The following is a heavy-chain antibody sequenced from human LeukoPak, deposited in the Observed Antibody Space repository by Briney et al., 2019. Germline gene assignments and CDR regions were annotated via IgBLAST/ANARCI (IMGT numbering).Heavy chain of an antibody. CDR1: GFTFRSFR. V-gene: IGHV3-21*01. CDR2: ISRSCTYI. D-gene: IGHD5-12*01. CDR3: ARDENIVATSQFYYGMDV. J-gene: IGHJ6*02. Sequence: GGSLRLSCAASGFTFRSFRMNWVRQAPGKGLEWVSSISRSCTYIEYADSVRGRFTISRDNAKNSLYLEMNSLRAEDTAVYYCARDENIVATSQFYYGMDVWGQGTTVTVSS.